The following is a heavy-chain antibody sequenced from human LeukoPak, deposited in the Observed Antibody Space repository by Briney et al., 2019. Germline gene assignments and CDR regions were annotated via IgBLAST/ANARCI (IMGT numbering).Heavy chain of an antibody. V-gene: IGHV4-39*01. CDR1: GVSISSSSYY. CDR2: IYYSGST. CDR3: ARGLVQYFDY. D-gene: IGHD1-1*01. Sequence: SETLSLTCTVSGVSISSSSYYWGWIRQPPGKGLEWIGSIYYSGSTYYNPSLKSRVTISVDTSKNQFSLKLSSVTAADTAVYYCARGLVQYFDYWGQGTLVTVSS. J-gene: IGHJ4*02.